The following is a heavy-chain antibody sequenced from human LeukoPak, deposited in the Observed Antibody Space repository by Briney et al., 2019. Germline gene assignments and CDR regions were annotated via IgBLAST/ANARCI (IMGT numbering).Heavy chain of an antibody. D-gene: IGHD3-16*01. V-gene: IGHV3-21*01. CDR2: INSSSSYI. J-gene: IGHJ4*02. CDR3: ARARYGSTFGPGDY. Sequence: PLGSLRLSCAASGFSSTIDSTNCGRQAPGKRREWGSPINSSSSYIYYADSVKGRFTISRDNAKNSLYLQMNSLRAEDTAVYYCARARYGSTFGPGDYWGQGTLVTVSS. CDR1: GFSSTIDS.